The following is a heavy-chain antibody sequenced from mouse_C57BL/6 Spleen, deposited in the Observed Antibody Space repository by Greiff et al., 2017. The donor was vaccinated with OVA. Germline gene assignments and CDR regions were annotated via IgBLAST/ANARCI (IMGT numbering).Heavy chain of an antibody. V-gene: IGHV5-4*01. CDR2: LSDGGSYT. CDR3: ARDRDYGSSFCYFDY. Sequence: EVKLVESGGGLVKPGGSLKLSCAASGFTFSSYAMSWVRQTPEKRLEWVATLSDGGSYTYYPDNVKGRFTISRDNAKNNLYMQMSHLKSEDTAMYYCARDRDYGSSFCYFDYWGQGTTLTVSS. J-gene: IGHJ2*01. CDR1: GFTFSSYA. D-gene: IGHD1-1*01.